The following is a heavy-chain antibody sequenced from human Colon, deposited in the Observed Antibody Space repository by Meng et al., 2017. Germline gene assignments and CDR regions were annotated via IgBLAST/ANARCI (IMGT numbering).Heavy chain of an antibody. CDR3: ARGPLDY. V-gene: IGHV4-61*01. CDR1: GGYVSSGSYY. Sequence: VHVQEVGPGRVRPSETLSLTCTVSGGYVSSGSYYWSWIRQPPGKGLEWIGYIHYTGSTNYNPSLKSRVTISVDTSKNQFSLKLSSVTAADTAVYYCARGPLDYWGQGTLVTVSS. CDR2: IHYTGST. J-gene: IGHJ4*02.